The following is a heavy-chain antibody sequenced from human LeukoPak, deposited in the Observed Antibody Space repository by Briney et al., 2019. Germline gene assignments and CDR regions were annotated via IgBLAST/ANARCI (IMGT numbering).Heavy chain of an antibody. D-gene: IGHD5-12*01. CDR3: ASEGSSGYVDY. CDR2: IYYSGST. J-gene: IGHJ4*02. CDR1: GGSISSGGYY. Sequence: PSQTLSLTCTVSGGSISSGGYYWSWIRQPPGKGLEWIGYIYYSGSTHYNPSLKSRVTISVDTSKNQFSLKLSSVTAADTAVYYCASEGSSGYVDYWGQGTLVTVSS. V-gene: IGHV4-30-4*08.